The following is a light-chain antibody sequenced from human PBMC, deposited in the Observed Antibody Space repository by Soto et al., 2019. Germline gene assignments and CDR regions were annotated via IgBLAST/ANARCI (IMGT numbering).Light chain of an antibody. CDR1: QSISSNF. CDR2: GAS. Sequence: EIVLTQTPGTLSLSPGEGATLSCRASQSISSNFLAWYQQKRGQAPRLLIHGASNRATGIPDRFSGSGSGTDFTLTITRLEPEDFAVYYCQQRSNWPRVTFGPGTKVDIK. J-gene: IGKJ3*01. CDR3: QQRSNWPRVT. V-gene: IGKV3D-20*02.